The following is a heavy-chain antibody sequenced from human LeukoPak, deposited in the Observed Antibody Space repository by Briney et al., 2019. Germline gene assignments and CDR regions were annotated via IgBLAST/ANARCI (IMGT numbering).Heavy chain of an antibody. J-gene: IGHJ3*02. D-gene: IGHD1-20*01. CDR3: AVEAGITGTTIDAFDI. CDR1: GGSISSGGYY. CDR2: IYYSGST. V-gene: IGHV4-30-4*08. Sequence: PSETLSLTCTVSGGSISSGGYYWSWIRQHPGKGLEWIGYIYYSGSTYYNPSLKSRVTISVDTSKNQFSLKLSSVTAADTAVYYCAVEAGITGTTIDAFDIWGQGTMVTVSS.